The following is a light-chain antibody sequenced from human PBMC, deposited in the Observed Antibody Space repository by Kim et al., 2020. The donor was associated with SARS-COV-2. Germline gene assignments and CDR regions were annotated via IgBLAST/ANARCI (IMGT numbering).Light chain of an antibody. Sequence: GQSFTLSCTGTSNDVGVYNYFSWYQQHPGKAPKLMIYEVSKRPSGVPDRFSGSKSGSTASLTVSGLQAEDEADYYCSSYAGTNNLIFGGGTQLTVL. V-gene: IGLV2-8*01. CDR3: SSYAGTNNLI. CDR2: EVS. J-gene: IGLJ2*01. CDR1: SNDVGVYNY.